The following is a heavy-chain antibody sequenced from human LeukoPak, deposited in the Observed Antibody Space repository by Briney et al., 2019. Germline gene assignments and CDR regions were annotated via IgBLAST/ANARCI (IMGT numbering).Heavy chain of an antibody. V-gene: IGHV3-23*01. Sequence: PGGSLRLSCAASGFTFSNYAMRWVRQTPGKGLECVSVFTCSGCDTYYTGSVNGRFTISRDNSKNTLYLQMNSLRAEDTAVYYCARGTLEHCSGASCYPLDSWGQGTLVTVSS. CDR3: ARGTLEHCSGASCYPLDS. CDR1: GFTFSNYA. CDR2: FTCSGCDT. J-gene: IGHJ5*01. D-gene: IGHD2-15*01.